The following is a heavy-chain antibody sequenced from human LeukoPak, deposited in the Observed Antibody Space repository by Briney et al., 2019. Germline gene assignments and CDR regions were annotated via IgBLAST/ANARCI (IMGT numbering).Heavy chain of an antibody. CDR1: GGSLSSYY. CDR3: ARALNPLPGTYHFDY. CDR2: IFNSGST. D-gene: IGHD2-15*01. Sequence: SETLSLTCIVSGGSLSSYYWSWIRQPPGTGREGVGYIFNSGSTNYNPSLKSRVTISVDTSKNQVSLKLTSVTAADTAVYYCARALNPLPGTYHFDYWGQGTLVTVSS. J-gene: IGHJ4*02. V-gene: IGHV4-59*12.